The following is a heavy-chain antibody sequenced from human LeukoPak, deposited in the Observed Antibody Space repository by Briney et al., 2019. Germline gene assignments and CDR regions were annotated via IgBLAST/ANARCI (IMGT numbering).Heavy chain of an antibody. CDR1: GFSFDDYG. J-gene: IGHJ4*02. CDR3: ARDSFYYDSGGSDS. V-gene: IGHV3-66*01. Sequence: GGSLRLSCAASGFSFDDYGLTWVRQAPGKGLEWVSVIYSCGSTYYADSVKGRFTISRDSSKNTVYLQMNSLRAEDTAVYFCARDSFYYDSGGSDSWGQGTLVTVSS. CDR2: IYSCGST. D-gene: IGHD3-22*01.